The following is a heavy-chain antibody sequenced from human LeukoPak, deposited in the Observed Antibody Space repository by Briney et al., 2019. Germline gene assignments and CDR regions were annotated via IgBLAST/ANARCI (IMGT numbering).Heavy chain of an antibody. D-gene: IGHD3-10*01. CDR1: GYDFTKYA. CDR2: IDAGNGRT. Sequence: ASAKVSCTASGYDFTKYAVQWVRQAPGQRLEWMGWIDAGNGRTKYSQDFQGRVTISRDTSASTVYMELSSLRSEDTAVYYCARGPRITLIRGGQWYYYMDVWGKGTTVTISS. J-gene: IGHJ6*03. V-gene: IGHV1-3*03. CDR3: ARGPRITLIRGGQWYYYMDV.